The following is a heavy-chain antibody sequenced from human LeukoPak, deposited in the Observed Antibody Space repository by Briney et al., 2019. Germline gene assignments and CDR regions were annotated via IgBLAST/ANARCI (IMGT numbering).Heavy chain of an antibody. Sequence: SETLSLTCTVSGGSISSGGYYWSWIRQHPGKGLEWIGYIYYSGSTYYNPSLKSRVTISVDTSKNQFSLKLSSVTAADTAVYYCARTSGYSYGYEAFDIWGQGTMVTVSS. CDR1: GGSISSGGYY. D-gene: IGHD5-18*01. CDR3: ARTSGYSYGYEAFDI. J-gene: IGHJ3*02. V-gene: IGHV4-31*03. CDR2: IYYSGST.